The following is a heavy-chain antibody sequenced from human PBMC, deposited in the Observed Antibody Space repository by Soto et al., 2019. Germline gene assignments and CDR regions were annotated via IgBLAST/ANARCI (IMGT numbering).Heavy chain of an antibody. CDR2: ISASGGST. CDR1: GFSFSSDG. V-gene: IGHV3-23*01. Sequence: EVQLLESGGGLVQPGGSLRLSCAASGFSFSSDGMSWVRQAPGKGLEWVSSISASGGSTYYADSVKGRFTISRDNSKNTLYLQMNSLRGEDTAVYYCASLFWSGYRFDYWGQGTLVTVSS. CDR3: ASLFWSGYRFDY. J-gene: IGHJ4*02. D-gene: IGHD3-3*01.